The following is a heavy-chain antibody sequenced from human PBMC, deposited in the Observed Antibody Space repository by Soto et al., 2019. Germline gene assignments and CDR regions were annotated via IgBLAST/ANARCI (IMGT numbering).Heavy chain of an antibody. CDR1: GYTFTSYD. D-gene: IGHD6-13*01. CDR2: MNPNSGNT. Sequence: ASVKVSCKASGYTFTSYDINWVRQVTGQGLEWMGWMNPNSGNTGYAQKFQGRVTMTRNTSISTAYMELSSLRSEDTAVYYCARADSSSWYDLDYWGQGTLVTVSS. J-gene: IGHJ4*02. V-gene: IGHV1-8*01. CDR3: ARADSSSWYDLDY.